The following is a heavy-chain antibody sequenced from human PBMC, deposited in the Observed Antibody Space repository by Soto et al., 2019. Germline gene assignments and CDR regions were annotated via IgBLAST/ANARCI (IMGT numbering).Heavy chain of an antibody. Sequence: SETLSLTCTVADAYSRDGGDCWSWIRQDPGKGLEWLGYIYDNGTTYYNPSLKSRVTISLDKSENQFSLKVTSLTAADTAVYYCASRDRGTSVDYWVQGTLVTVSS. V-gene: IGHV4-31*09. CDR3: ASRDRGTSVDY. D-gene: IGHD1-7*01. CDR1: DAYSRDGGDC. J-gene: IGHJ4*02. CDR2: IYDNGTT.